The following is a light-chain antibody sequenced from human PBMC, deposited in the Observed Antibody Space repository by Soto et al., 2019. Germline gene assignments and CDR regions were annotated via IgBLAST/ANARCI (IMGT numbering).Light chain of an antibody. J-gene: IGKJ4*01. CDR2: AAS. CDR1: QGISSY. CDR3: QQYYSYPLT. V-gene: IGKV1-8*01. Sequence: AIRMTQSPSSLSASTGDRVTITCRASQGISSYLAWYQQKPGKAPKLLIYAASTLQSGVPSRFSGSGSVTDSTLTISCLQSEDFATYYCQQYYSYPLTFGGGTKVDIK.